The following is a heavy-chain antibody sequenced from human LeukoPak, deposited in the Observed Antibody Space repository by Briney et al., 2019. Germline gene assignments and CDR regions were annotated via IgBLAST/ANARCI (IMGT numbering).Heavy chain of an antibody. CDR1: GGSISSGGYY. D-gene: IGHD3-3*01. J-gene: IGHJ6*02. CDR2: IYYSGST. V-gene: IGHV4-31*03. Sequence: SETLSLTCTVSGGSISSGGYYWSWIRQHPGKGLEWIGYIYYSGSTYYNPSLKSRVTISVDTSKNQFSLKLSSVTAADTAVYYCARHLDCDFWSGYSWAPPPYYYYGMDVWGQGTTVTVSS. CDR3: ARHLDCDFWSGYSWAPPPYYYYGMDV.